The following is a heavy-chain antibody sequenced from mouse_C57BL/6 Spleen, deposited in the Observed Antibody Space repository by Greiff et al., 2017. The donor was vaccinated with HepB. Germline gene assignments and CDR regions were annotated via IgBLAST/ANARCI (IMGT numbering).Heavy chain of an antibody. CDR3: ARLHYYYGSSYVGYFDV. CDR1: GYAFSSYW. J-gene: IGHJ1*03. Sequence: VQLQQSGAELVKPGASVKISCKASGYAFSSYWMNWVKQRPGKGLEWIGQIYPGDGDTNYNGKFKGKATLTADKSSSTAYMQLSSLTSEDSAVYFCARLHYYYGSSYVGYFDVWGTGTTVTVSS. CDR2: IYPGDGDT. V-gene: IGHV1-80*01. D-gene: IGHD1-1*01.